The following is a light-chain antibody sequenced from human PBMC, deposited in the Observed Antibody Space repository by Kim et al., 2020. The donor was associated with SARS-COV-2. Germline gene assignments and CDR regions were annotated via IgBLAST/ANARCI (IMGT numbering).Light chain of an antibody. CDR2: DVI. CDR1: SRVIGSYHL. J-gene: IGLJ2*01. V-gene: IGLV2-23*02. Sequence: GPSRTIAFTGTSRVIGSYHLVSWYQQHPGKAPKLPIYDVISRPSGVSSRFSGSKSDRTATLTISGLQAEDEADYYCSSFAGSRNVIFGGGTQLTVL. CDR3: SSFAGSRNVI.